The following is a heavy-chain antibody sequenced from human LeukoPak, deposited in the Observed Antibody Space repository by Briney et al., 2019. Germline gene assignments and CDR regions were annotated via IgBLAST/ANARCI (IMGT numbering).Heavy chain of an antibody. V-gene: IGHV3-21*01. Sequence: GGSLRLSCAASGFTFSNFNMNWVRQAPGKGLEWVSSIGFISGYIFYADSVKGRFTISRDNSKNTLYLQMNSLRAEDTAVYYCAGSGSSWSAEYFQHWGQGTLVTVSS. CDR3: AGSGSSWSAEYFQH. D-gene: IGHD6-13*01. CDR1: GFTFSNFN. J-gene: IGHJ1*01. CDR2: IGFISGYI.